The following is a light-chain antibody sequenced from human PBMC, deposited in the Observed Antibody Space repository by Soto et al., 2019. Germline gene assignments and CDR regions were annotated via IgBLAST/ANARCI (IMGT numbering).Light chain of an antibody. Sequence: QSALTQPPSASGSPGQSVTISCTGSRNDVGGYNYVSWYQQHPGKAPKLVIYEVSKRPSGVPDRFSGSKSGNTASLTVSGLQPEDEADYYCNSYGGCKHLEVFGTGTKLTVL. CDR1: RNDVGGYNY. CDR3: NSYGGCKHLEV. V-gene: IGLV2-8*01. J-gene: IGLJ1*01. CDR2: EVS.